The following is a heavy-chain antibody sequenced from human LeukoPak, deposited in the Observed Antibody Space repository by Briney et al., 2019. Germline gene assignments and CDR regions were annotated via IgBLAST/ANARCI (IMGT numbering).Heavy chain of an antibody. CDR2: IKQDGSEK. D-gene: IGHD6-13*01. V-gene: IGHV3-7*01. CDR1: GFTFSTYW. CDR3: ARDLDSSSWWNWFDP. Sequence: GGSLRLSCAASGFTFSTYWMSWVRQAPGKGLEWVANIKQDGSEKKYVDSVKGRFTISRDNAKNSLYLHMNSLRAEDTAMYYCARDLDSSSWWNWFDPWGQGTLVTVSS. J-gene: IGHJ5*02.